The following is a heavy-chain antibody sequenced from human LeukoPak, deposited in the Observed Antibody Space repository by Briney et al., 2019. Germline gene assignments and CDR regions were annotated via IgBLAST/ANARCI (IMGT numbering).Heavy chain of an antibody. J-gene: IGHJ5*02. CDR1: GCTFSIYA. CDR2: ISAYNGNT. V-gene: IGHV1-18*01. CDR3: ARVVPAAMNNWCDP. Sequence: ASVKLSCKASGCTFSIYAISWVRLAPGQGLEREGWISAYNGNTNNAQKLQGRVTMTTDTSTSTAYMELRSLRSDDTAVYYCARVVPAAMNNWCDPWGQGTLVTVSS. D-gene: IGHD2-2*01.